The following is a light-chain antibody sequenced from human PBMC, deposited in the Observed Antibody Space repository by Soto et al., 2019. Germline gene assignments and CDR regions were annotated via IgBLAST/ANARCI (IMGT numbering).Light chain of an antibody. V-gene: IGLV1-47*02. J-gene: IGLJ1*01. CDR3: AAWDGSLSGRFV. CDR2: NNN. CDR1: SSSIGSNS. Sequence: VLTQPPSASGTPGQRVTMSCSGSSSSIGSNSVYWYQQLPGTAPKLLIYNNNHRPAGVPDRFSGSKSGTSGSLAISGLRSEDEADYFCAAWDGSLSGRFVFGTGTKVTVL.